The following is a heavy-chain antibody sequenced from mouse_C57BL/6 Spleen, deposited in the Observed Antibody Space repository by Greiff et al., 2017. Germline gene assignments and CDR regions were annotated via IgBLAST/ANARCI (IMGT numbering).Heavy chain of an antibody. D-gene: IGHD3-2*02. CDR1: GYAFSSSW. Sequence: VQLQESGPELVKPGASVKISCKASGYAFSSSWMNWVKQSPGKGLEWIGRIYPGNGDTNYNRKFKGKATLTADNSSSTAYMQLSRLTSVDSAVYFCERSAQAPYYAMDYWGQGTSVTVSS. CDR3: ERSAQAPYYAMDY. V-gene: IGHV1-82*01. J-gene: IGHJ4*01. CDR2: IYPGNGDT.